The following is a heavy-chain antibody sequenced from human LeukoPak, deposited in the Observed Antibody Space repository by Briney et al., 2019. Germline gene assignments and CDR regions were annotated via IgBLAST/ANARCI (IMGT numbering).Heavy chain of an antibody. D-gene: IGHD1-26*01. J-gene: IGHJ4*02. Sequence: SETLSLTCAVSGGSITTNNWWSWVRQPPGKGLEWIGEVHLSGATNYNPSLESRVSMSIDKSKNHLSLEVTSVTAADPAIYYCTGESGAFSPFGFWGQGTLLTVSS. CDR2: VHLSGAT. CDR3: TGESGAFSPFGF. CDR1: GGSITTNNW. V-gene: IGHV4-4*02.